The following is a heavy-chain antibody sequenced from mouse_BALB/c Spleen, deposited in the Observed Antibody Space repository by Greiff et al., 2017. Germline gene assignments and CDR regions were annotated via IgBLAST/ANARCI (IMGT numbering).Heavy chain of an antibody. CDR3: AREGYGNYFFAY. V-gene: IGHV14-3*02. J-gene: IGHJ3*01. CDR2: IDPANGNT. Sequence: VQLQQSGAELVKPGASVKLSCTASGFNIKDTYMHWVKQRPEQGLEWIGRIDPANGNTKYDPKFQGKATITADTSSNTAYLQLSSLTSEDTAVYYCAREGYGNYFFAYWGQGTLVTVSA. CDR1: GFNIKDTY. D-gene: IGHD2-1*01.